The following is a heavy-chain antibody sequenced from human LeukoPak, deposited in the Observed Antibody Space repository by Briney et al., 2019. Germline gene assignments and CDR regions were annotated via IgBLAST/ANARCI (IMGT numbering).Heavy chain of an antibody. V-gene: IGHV3-23*01. J-gene: IGHJ3*02. CDR1: GFTFSSYA. Sequence: GGSLRLSCAASGFTFSSYAMSWVRQAPGKGLEWVSAISGSGGRTHYADSVKGRFTISRDNSKNTLYLQMNSLRAEDTTIYYCAGNLDFSSGYSGADAFDIWGQGTMVTVSS. CDR2: ISGSGGRT. D-gene: IGHD3-3*01. CDR3: AGNLDFSSGYSGADAFDI.